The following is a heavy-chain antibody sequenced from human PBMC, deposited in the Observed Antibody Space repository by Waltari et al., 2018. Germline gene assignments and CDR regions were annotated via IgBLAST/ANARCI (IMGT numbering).Heavy chain of an antibody. CDR1: GFSFSSYA. D-gene: IGHD6-19*01. CDR2: IWYDGDNK. V-gene: IGHV3-33*01. J-gene: IGHJ4*02. Sequence: QVQLVVSGGGVVQPGKSLRLSCAASGFSFSSYAMHWVRQAPGKGVGWLAGIWYDGDNKYDGVSVRGRVTISRDNSKNTLYLQLNSLRAEDTAVYYCARASIAVEERGDDYFHYWGQGTLVTVSS. CDR3: ARASIAVEERGDDYFHY.